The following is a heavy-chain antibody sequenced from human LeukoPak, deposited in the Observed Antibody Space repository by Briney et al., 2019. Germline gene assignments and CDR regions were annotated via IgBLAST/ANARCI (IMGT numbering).Heavy chain of an antibody. CDR2: INPNSGGT. CDR1: GYTFTGYY. D-gene: IGHD6-13*01. V-gene: IGHV1-2*02. J-gene: IGHJ6*03. Sequence: GASVKVSCKASGYTFTGYYMHWVRQAPGQGLEWMGWINPNSGGTNYAQKFQGRVTMTRDTSISTAYMELSRLRSDDTAVYYCAREDHSSSWYGYYYYMDVWGKGTTVTVSS. CDR3: AREDHSSSWYGYYYYMDV.